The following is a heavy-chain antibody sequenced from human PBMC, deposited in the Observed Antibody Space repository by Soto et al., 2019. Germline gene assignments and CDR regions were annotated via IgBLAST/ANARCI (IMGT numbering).Heavy chain of an antibody. V-gene: IGHV4-28*01. Sequence: QVQLQESGPGLVKPSDTLSLTCAVSGYSISSSNWWGWIRQPPGKGLEWIGYIYYSGTTYYNPSLKGRVTMSVDTSKTQFSLKLTSVTAVDKAVSYCARREIQGPIDYWGQGTLVTVSS. CDR3: ARREIQGPIDY. J-gene: IGHJ4*02. D-gene: IGHD1-26*01. CDR1: GYSISSSNW. CDR2: IYYSGTT.